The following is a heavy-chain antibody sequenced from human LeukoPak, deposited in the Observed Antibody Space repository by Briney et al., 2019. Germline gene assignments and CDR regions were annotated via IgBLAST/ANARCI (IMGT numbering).Heavy chain of an antibody. D-gene: IGHD3-10*01. CDR2: ISVSGGST. CDR1: GFTYSSYA. J-gene: IGHJ6*03. V-gene: IGHV3-23*01. CDR3: ARVLSGRGSLYDYYYYMDV. Sequence: TGGSLRLSCAASGFTYSSYAMSWVRQAPGKGLEWVSAISVSGGSTYYADSVKGRFTISRDNSKNTLYLQMNSLRAEETAVYYCARVLSGRGSLYDYYYYMDVWGKGTTVTISS.